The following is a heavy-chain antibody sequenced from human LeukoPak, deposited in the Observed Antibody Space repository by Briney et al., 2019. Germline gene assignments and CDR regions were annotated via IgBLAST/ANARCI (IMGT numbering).Heavy chain of an antibody. CDR2: IKQDGSKI. Sequence: GGSLRLSCAASGFTFSSYWMSWVRLAPGKGLEWVANIKQDGSKIYYVDSVKGRFTISRDNAKNSLYLQMNTLRAEDTAVYYCARVPITYYYGSGSYFCGMDVWGKGTTVSVSS. CDR3: ARVPITYYYGSGSYFCGMDV. D-gene: IGHD3-10*01. V-gene: IGHV3-7*03. J-gene: IGHJ6*04. CDR1: GFTFSSYW.